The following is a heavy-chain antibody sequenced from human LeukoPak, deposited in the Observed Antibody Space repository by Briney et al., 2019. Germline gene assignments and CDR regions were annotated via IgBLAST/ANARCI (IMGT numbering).Heavy chain of an antibody. CDR1: GGSISSGGYS. CDR3: AREGDYGFDY. CDR2: IYHSGST. J-gene: IGHJ4*02. D-gene: IGHD4-17*01. V-gene: IGHV4-30-2*01. Sequence: SETLSLTCAVSGGSISSGGYSWSWIRQPPGKGLEWIGYIYHSGSTYYNPSLKSRITISVDRSKNQFSLKLSSVTAADTAAYYCAREGDYGFDYWGQGTLVTVSS.